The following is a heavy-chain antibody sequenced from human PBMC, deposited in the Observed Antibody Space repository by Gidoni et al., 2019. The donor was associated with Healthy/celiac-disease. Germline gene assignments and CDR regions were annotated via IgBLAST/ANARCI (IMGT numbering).Heavy chain of an antibody. V-gene: IGHV1-69*01. CDR1: GGTFSSYA. Sequence: QVQLVQSGAEVKKPGSSVKVSCKASGGTFSSYAISWVRQAPGQGLEWMGGIIPIFGTANYAQKFQGRVTITADESTSTAYMELSSLRSEDTAVYYCARVLSLKRKRYYYYYMDAWGKGTTVTVSS. CDR3: ARVLSLKRKRYYYYYMDA. J-gene: IGHJ6*03. CDR2: IIPIFGTA.